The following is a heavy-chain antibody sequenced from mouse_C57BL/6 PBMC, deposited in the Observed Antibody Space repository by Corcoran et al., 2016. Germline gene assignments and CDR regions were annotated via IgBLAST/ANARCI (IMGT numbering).Heavy chain of an antibody. J-gene: IGHJ1*03. Sequence: EVQLQQSGPELVKPGASVKISCKASGYTFTDYYMNWVKQSHGKSLEWIGDINPNNGGTSYNQKFKGKATLTVDKSSSTAYMELRSLTSEDSAVYYCARGGWLLPYWYFDVWGTGTTVTVSS. CDR3: ARGGWLLPYWYFDV. D-gene: IGHD2-3*01. CDR2: INPNNGGT. V-gene: IGHV1-26*01. CDR1: GYTFTDYY.